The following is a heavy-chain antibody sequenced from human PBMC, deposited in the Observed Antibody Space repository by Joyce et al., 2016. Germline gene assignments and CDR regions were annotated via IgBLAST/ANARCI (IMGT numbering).Heavy chain of an antibody. CDR1: GFTFGSYS. CDR2: IYYDGGNK. Sequence: QVQLVESGGGVVQPGRSLRLSCAASGFTFGSYSMQWVRQDPGKGLEWVAFIYYDGGNKYYTDSVKGRFTISRDNSKNTLYLQMNSLRADDTAVYCCARTYGDYYFDYWGQGTLVTVSS. CDR3: ARTYGDYYFDY. D-gene: IGHD4-17*01. J-gene: IGHJ4*02. V-gene: IGHV3-33*01.